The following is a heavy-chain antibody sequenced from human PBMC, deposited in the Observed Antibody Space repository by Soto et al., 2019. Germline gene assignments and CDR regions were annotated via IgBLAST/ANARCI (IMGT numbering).Heavy chain of an antibody. D-gene: IGHD3-9*01. CDR2: INWKSGTL. CDR3: AKDKGRLRVMYFIDY. J-gene: IGHJ4*02. V-gene: IGHV3-9*02. Sequence: GGSLRLSCAASGLTPDNYVLHWVRQTTRQRLEWFSGINWKSGTLGYGDSVKGRFSISIDNAKKTVYMQLNNLRAEDMALYYCAKDKGRLRVMYFIDYWGQGTPVTVS. CDR1: GLTPDNYV.